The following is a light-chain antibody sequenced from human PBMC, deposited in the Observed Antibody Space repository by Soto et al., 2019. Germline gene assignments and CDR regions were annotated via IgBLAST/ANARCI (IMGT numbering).Light chain of an antibody. CDR1: QTINKS. J-gene: IGKJ2*01. CDR2: DAS. V-gene: IGKV1-5*01. Sequence: DIQLTQSPATLSSSVGDTVTIPCRASQTINKSLAWYQQKPGKAPTLLIYDASTLQSGVPSRFRGTGFGTDFTLTINSLQPDDFATYYCQQYNRNSRAFGQGTKLDI. CDR3: QQYNRNSRA.